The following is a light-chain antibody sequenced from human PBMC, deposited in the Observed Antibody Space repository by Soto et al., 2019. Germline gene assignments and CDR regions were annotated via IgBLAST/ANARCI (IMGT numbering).Light chain of an antibody. J-gene: IGKJ1*01. Sequence: DVVMTQSPLSLPVTLGQPASISCRSNQSLVHSDGIAYFSWFQQRPGRSPRRLIYKVSNRDSGVPARFSGSGSGTDFALKISRVEAEDVGVYYCMQGTHWPRTFGQGTTVDIK. CDR2: KVS. V-gene: IGKV2-30*02. CDR3: MQGTHWPRT. CDR1: QSLVHSDGIAY.